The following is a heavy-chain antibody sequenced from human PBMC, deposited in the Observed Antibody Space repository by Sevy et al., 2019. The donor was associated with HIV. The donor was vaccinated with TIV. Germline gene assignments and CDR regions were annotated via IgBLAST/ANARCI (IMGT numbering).Heavy chain of an antibody. J-gene: IGHJ5*02. Sequence: SNTLSLTCTVSGASMRSGTYYWSWIRQHPGKGLEWIGYIYYTGSTYYNPSLKSRVIISLDASKNQFSLKLSSVTAADTAVYYCARGRLIVARERWFDPWGQGTLVTVSS. V-gene: IGHV4-31*03. D-gene: IGHD5-12*01. CDR1: GASMRSGTYY. CDR2: IYYTGST. CDR3: ARGRLIVARERWFDP.